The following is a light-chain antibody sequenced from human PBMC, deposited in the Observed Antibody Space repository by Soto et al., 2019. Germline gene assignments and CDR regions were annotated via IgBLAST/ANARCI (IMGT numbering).Light chain of an antibody. J-gene: IGKJ1*01. CDR1: QSFSSR. Sequence: DIQLTQSPSTLSTSVGDRVNITCRASQSFSSRLAWYQQKPGKAPKLLIYDASSLKSGVPSRFSGSGSGTEFTLTISSLQPDDFATYYCQQYNSYPWTFGQGTKVEIK. CDR3: QQYNSYPWT. CDR2: DAS. V-gene: IGKV1-5*01.